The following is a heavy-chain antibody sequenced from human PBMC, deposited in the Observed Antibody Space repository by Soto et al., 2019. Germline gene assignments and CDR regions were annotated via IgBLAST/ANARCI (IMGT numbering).Heavy chain of an antibody. CDR1: GFTFSDYA. J-gene: IGHJ4*01. D-gene: IGHD5-18*01. CDR3: ARVVGWTQSSYYFDY. V-gene: IGHV3-30*03. Sequence: PGGSLRLSCAASGFTFSDYAMHWVRQAPGKGLEWVAVVSHDGRNTHYADSVKGRFTISRDSSKNTVSLEMTSLRAEDTAVYYCARVVGWTQSSYYFDYWGHGTLVTVSS. CDR2: VSHDGRNT.